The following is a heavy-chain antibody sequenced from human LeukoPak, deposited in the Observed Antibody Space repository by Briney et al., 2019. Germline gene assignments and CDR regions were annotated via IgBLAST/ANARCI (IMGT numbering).Heavy chain of an antibody. CDR2: IIPIFGTA. Sequence: SVKVSCKASGGTFSSYAISWVRQAPGQGLEWMGGIIPIFGTANYAQKFQGRVTITTDESTSAAYMELSSLRSEDTAVYYCARDGYNYFPNDAFDIWGQGTMVTVSS. D-gene: IGHD5-24*01. J-gene: IGHJ3*02. V-gene: IGHV1-69*05. CDR3: ARDGYNYFPNDAFDI. CDR1: GGTFSSYA.